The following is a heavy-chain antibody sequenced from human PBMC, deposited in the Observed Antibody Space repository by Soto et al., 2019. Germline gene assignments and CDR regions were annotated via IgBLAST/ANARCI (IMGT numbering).Heavy chain of an antibody. J-gene: IGHJ5*02. V-gene: IGHV5-51*01. CDR3: ARHGSRDSSPVFPDERNNWFDP. CDR1: GYSFTSYW. CDR2: IYPGDSDT. Sequence: GESLKISCKGSGYSFTSYWIGWVRQMPGKGLEWMGIIYPGDSDTRYSPSFQGQVTISADKSISTAYLQWSSLKASDTAMYYCARHGSRDSSPVFPDERNNWFDPWGQGTQVTVSS. D-gene: IGHD3-22*01.